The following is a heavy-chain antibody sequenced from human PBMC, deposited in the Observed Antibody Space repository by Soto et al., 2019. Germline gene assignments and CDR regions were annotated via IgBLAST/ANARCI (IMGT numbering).Heavy chain of an antibody. D-gene: IGHD2-21*01. CDR2: ITSNGGHT. CDR1: GFTFSSYA. J-gene: IGHJ6*02. CDR3: ARRIPFGDGMYV. Sequence: EVQLVESGGGLVQPGGSLRLSCAASGFTFSSYAMHWVRQAPGKGLEYVSAITSNGGHTDYASSVKGRFTISRDNSKNTLYLQMGSLRVEDMAVYYCARRIPFGDGMYVWGQGTTVTVSS. V-gene: IGHV3-64*01.